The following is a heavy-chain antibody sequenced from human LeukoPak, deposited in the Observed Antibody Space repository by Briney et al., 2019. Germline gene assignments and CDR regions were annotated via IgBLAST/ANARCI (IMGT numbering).Heavy chain of an antibody. Sequence: GASVKVSCKASGYSFTSNYIHWVRQAPGQGPEWMGMIYPRDGSTSYARKFQGRVTVTRDTSTSTVHMELSGLRSEDTAVYYCARDREAFDYWGQGTLVTVSS. V-gene: IGHV1-46*01. CDR1: GYSFTSNY. J-gene: IGHJ4*02. CDR3: ARDREAFDY. CDR2: IYPRDGST.